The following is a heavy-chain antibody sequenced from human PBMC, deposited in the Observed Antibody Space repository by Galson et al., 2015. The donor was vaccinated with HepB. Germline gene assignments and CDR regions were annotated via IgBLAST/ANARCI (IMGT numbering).Heavy chain of an antibody. V-gene: IGHV3-30-3*01. Sequence: SLRLSCAASGFTFSSYAMHWVRQAPGKGLEWVAVISYDGSNKYYADSVKGRFTISRDNSKNTLYLQMNSLRAEDTAVYYCARMPDWSDADYDAFDIWGQGTMVTVSS. D-gene: IGHD1-1*01. CDR1: GFTFSSYA. J-gene: IGHJ3*02. CDR2: ISYDGSNK. CDR3: ARMPDWSDADYDAFDI.